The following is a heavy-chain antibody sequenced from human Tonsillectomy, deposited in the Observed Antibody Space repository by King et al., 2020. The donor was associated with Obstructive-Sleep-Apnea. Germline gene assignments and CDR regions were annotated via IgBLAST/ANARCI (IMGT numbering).Heavy chain of an antibody. D-gene: IGHD6-19*01. CDR3: AKGTGQWLITDIDY. J-gene: IGHJ4*02. Sequence: EQLVQSGGGLVQPGRSLRLSCAASGFIFDDYAMHWVRQAPGKGLEWVSSISWNSGSIGYADSVKGRFTISRDNAKNSLYLQMNSLRVEDTALYYCAKGTGQWLITDIDYWVQGTLVTVSS. CDR1: GFIFDDYA. CDR2: ISWNSGSI. V-gene: IGHV3-9*01.